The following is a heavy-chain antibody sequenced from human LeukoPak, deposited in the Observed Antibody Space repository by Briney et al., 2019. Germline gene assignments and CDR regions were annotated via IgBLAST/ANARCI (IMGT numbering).Heavy chain of an antibody. Sequence: SETLSLTCTVSGGSITSSGYSWGWIRQPPGEGLEWIGSISYSGTTFYNPSLKSRVTISVDTSKNQFSLRLSSVTAADTAVYYCARRTVTSREGFEYWGQGTLVTVSS. V-gene: IGHV4-39*01. CDR2: ISYSGTT. CDR1: GGSITSSGYS. D-gene: IGHD4-17*01. J-gene: IGHJ4*02. CDR3: ARRTVTSREGFEY.